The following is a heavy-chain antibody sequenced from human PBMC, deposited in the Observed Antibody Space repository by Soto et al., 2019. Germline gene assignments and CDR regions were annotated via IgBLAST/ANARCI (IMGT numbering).Heavy chain of an antibody. CDR2: IDPSGGTI. CDR1: GFTFNRFE. D-gene: IGHD1-1*01. CDR3: VRDSKHWRLDY. J-gene: IGHJ4*02. Sequence: DVQLVESGGGLVQPGGSLRLSCTASGFTFNRFEMTWVLQAPGKGLEWVSYIDPSGGTIYYAYSVKGRFTISRDNAKNSLYLQMNNLRAEDTAVYYCVRDSKHWRLDYGGQGTLVTVS. V-gene: IGHV3-48*03.